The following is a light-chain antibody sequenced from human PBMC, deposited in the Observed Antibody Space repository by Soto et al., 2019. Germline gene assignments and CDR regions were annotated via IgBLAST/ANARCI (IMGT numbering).Light chain of an antibody. CDR3: QQRGT. J-gene: IGKJ3*01. Sequence: EIVLTQSPATLPVSPGERATLSCRASQSVNKHLAWYQHRPGQAPRLLIYDTSYRAAGIPARFSGSGSGTDFTLTISSIETEDLAVYYCQQRGTFGPGTKVDIK. CDR1: QSVNKH. CDR2: DTS. V-gene: IGKV3-11*01.